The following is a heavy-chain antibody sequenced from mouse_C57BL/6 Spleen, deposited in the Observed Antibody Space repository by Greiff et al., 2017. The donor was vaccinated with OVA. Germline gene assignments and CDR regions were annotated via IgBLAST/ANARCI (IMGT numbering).Heavy chain of an antibody. V-gene: IGHV3-6*01. D-gene: IGHD1-1*01. CDR3: ARGLRLGDY. CDR1: GYSITSGYY. J-gene: IGHJ4*01. Sequence: EVQLVESGPGLVKPSQSLSLTCSVPGYSITSGYYWNWIRQFPGNKLEWMGYISYDGSNNYNPSLKNRISITRDTSKNQFFLKLNSVTTEDTATYYCARGLRLGDYWGQGTSVTVSS. CDR2: ISYDGSN.